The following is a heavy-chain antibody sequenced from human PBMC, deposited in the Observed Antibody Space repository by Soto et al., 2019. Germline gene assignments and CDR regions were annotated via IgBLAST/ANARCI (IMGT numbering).Heavy chain of an antibody. J-gene: IGHJ4*02. CDR3: ARVHYDSSGYYSHFNPYYFDY. CDR1: GYTFTSYA. D-gene: IGHD3-22*01. Sequence: QVQLVQSGAEVKKPGASVKVSCKASGYTFTSYAMHWVRQAPGQGLEWMGWINAGNGNTKYSQKFQGRVTITRDTSASTAYMELSSLRSEDTAVYYCARVHYDSSGYYSHFNPYYFDYWGQGTLVTVSS. CDR2: INAGNGNT. V-gene: IGHV1-3*01.